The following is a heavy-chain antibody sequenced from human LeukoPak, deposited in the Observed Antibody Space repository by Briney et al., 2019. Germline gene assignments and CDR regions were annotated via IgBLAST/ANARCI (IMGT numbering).Heavy chain of an antibody. CDR2: IRGNNDNT. Sequence: ASVKVSCKTSGYIFNTYGISWMRQAPGQGLEWMAWIRGNNDNTKYAQKFQGRVTLTTDTSTSTAYMELRGLTSDDMAVYYCVRDSAYSPDYWGQGSLVTVSP. CDR1: GYIFNTYG. J-gene: IGHJ4*02. V-gene: IGHV1-18*03. D-gene: IGHD5-12*01. CDR3: VRDSAYSPDY.